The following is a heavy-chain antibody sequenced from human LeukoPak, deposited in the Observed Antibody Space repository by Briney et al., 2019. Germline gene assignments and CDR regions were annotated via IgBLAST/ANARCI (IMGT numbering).Heavy chain of an antibody. V-gene: IGHV3-7*01. J-gene: IGHJ5*02. CDR2: IKQDGSEK. Sequence: GGSLRLSCAASGFTFSSYWMSWVRQAPGKGLEWVANIKQDGSEKYYVDSVKGRFTISRDNAKNSLYLQMNSLRAEDTAAYYCARLPYSSGWLLNWFDPWGQGTLVTVSS. CDR3: ARLPYSSGWLLNWFDP. D-gene: IGHD6-19*01. CDR1: GFTFSSYW.